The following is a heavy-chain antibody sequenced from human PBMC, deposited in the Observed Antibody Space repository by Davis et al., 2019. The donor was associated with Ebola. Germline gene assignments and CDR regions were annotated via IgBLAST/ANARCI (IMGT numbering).Heavy chain of an antibody. Sequence: GESLKISCEGFGYTFTRYWIGWVRQMPGKGLEWVGIIFPDDSDTRYSPSFQGQVTISVDKSISTAYLQWSSLKASDSAMYYCARHWPLRPVRPEHLDSWGQGTLVTVSS. CDR3: ARHWPLRPVRPEHLDS. J-gene: IGHJ4*02. CDR1: GYTFTRYW. V-gene: IGHV5-51*01. D-gene: IGHD6-6*01. CDR2: IFPDDSDT.